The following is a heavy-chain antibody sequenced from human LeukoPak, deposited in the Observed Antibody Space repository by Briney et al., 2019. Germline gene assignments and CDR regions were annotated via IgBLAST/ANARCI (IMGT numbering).Heavy chain of an antibody. CDR1: GFTFSDYY. CDR2: ISSSGSTI. Sequence: GGSLRLSCAASGFTFSDYYMSWIRQAPGKRLEWVSYISSSGSTIYYADSVKGRFTISRDNAKNSLYLQMNSLRAEDTAVYYCARERDYDFWSGLDYWGQGTLVTVSS. V-gene: IGHV3-11*01. CDR3: ARERDYDFWSGLDY. J-gene: IGHJ4*02. D-gene: IGHD3-3*01.